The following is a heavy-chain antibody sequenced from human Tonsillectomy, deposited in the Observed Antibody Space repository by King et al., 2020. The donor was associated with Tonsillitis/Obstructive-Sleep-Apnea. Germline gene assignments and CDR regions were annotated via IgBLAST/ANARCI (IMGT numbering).Heavy chain of an antibody. CDR3: ARESHCGGDCYSGGFDY. CDR1: GGSISSGGYS. D-gene: IGHD2-21*02. Sequence: QLQESGSGLVKPSQTLSLTCAVSGGSISSGGYSWSWIRQPPGKGLEWIGYIYHSVSTYYNPSLKSRVTISVDRSKNQFSLKLSSVTAADTAVYYCARESHCGGDCYSGGFDYWGQGTLVTVSS. CDR2: IYHSVST. V-gene: IGHV4-30-2*01. J-gene: IGHJ4*02.